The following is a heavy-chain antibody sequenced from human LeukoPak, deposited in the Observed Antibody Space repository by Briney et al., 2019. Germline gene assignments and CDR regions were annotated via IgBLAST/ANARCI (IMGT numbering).Heavy chain of an antibody. Sequence: SETLSLTCTVSGDSITLFYWSWIRQPAGEGLEWIGRMYDSGSTNYNPSLKGRVTMSADTSKNHFSLKLSSVTAADTAVYYCARDSSGWYGLDAWGQGTTVTVSS. CDR3: ARDSSGWYGLDA. J-gene: IGHJ6*02. CDR1: GDSITLFY. D-gene: IGHD6-19*01. V-gene: IGHV4-4*07. CDR2: MYDSGST.